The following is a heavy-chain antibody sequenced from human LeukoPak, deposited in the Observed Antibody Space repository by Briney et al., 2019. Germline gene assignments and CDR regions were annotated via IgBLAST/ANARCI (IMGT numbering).Heavy chain of an antibody. CDR3: ARGQGLRLWDY. D-gene: IGHD5-12*01. CDR2: ISGYNGDT. J-gene: IGHJ4*02. CDR1: GYTFISYG. Sequence: ASVKVSCKASGYTFISYGISWVRQAPGQGLEWMGWISGYNGDTHYAQKLQGRVTMTTDTSTSTAYMELWSLRSDDTAVYYCARGQGLRLWDYWGQGTLVTVSS. V-gene: IGHV1-18*01.